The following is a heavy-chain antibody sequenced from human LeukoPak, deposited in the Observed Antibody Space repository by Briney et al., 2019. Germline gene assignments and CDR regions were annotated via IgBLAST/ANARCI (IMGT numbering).Heavy chain of an antibody. J-gene: IGHJ4*02. CDR2: IYYSGNT. D-gene: IGHD2-15*01. V-gene: IGHV4-39*07. Sequence: SETLSLTCTVSDGSISSNSYYWGWIRQPPGKGLEWIANIYYSGNTYYNPSLKSRVTISVDTSKNQFSLNLSSVTAADTAVYYCARGVNQAAPNPFDYWGQGTLVSVSS. CDR1: DGSISSNSYY. CDR3: ARGVNQAAPNPFDY.